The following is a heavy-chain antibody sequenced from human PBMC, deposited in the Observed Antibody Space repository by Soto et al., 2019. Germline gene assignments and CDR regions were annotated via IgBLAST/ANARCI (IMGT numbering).Heavy chain of an antibody. CDR2: LSGSGGST. Sequence: EVQLLESGGGLVQPGGSLRLSCAASGFTFSSFAMSWVRQAPGKGLEWVSTLSGSGGSTYYADSVKGRFTISRDNSKNTLYLQMNSLRAEDTAIYCCANALGQLRDYWGQGTLVTVSS. V-gene: IGHV3-23*01. CDR3: ANALGQLRDY. D-gene: IGHD1-1*01. J-gene: IGHJ4*02. CDR1: GFTFSSFA.